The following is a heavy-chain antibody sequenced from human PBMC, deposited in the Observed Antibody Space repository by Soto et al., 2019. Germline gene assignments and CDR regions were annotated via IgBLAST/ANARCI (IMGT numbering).Heavy chain of an antibody. Sequence: PSETLSLTCVVSGGSFSTYYYNWIRQSPGKGLEWIGEINPSGSNNYSPSLKSRVTMSLDTSKNQFSLKLTSVTAADTAVYYCARGGSNDWQVAFDIWGQGTMVTVSS. CDR3: ARGGSNDWQVAFDI. D-gene: IGHD3-9*01. CDR2: INPSGSN. J-gene: IGHJ3*02. V-gene: IGHV4-34*01. CDR1: GGSFSTYY.